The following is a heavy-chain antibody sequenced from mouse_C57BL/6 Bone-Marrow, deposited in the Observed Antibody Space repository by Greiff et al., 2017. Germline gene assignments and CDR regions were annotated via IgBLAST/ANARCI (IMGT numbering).Heavy chain of an antibody. CDR3: SRDYDYDGAY. D-gene: IGHD2-4*01. CDR2: INPGSGGT. CDR1: GYAFTNYL. J-gene: IGHJ3*01. Sequence: QVQLQQSGAELVRPGTSVKVSCKASGYAFTNYLIEWVKQRPGQGLEWIGVINPGSGGTNYNEKFKGKAPVTADKSSSTSYMQLSSLTSEASAVYFCSRDYDYDGAYWGQGTLVTVSA. V-gene: IGHV1-54*01.